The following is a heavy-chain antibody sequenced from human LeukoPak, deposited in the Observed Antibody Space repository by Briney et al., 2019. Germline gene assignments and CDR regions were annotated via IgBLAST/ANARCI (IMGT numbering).Heavy chain of an antibody. CDR1: GFTFSSYA. CDR3: AKARGHGQWLVVPFDY. Sequence: GGSLRLSCAASGFTFSSYAMSWVRQAPGKGLEWVSAISGSGGSTYYADSVKGRFTISRDNSKNTLYLQMNSLRAEGTAVYYCAKARGHGQWLVVPFDYWGQGTLVTVSS. J-gene: IGHJ4*02. V-gene: IGHV3-23*01. D-gene: IGHD6-19*01. CDR2: ISGSGGST.